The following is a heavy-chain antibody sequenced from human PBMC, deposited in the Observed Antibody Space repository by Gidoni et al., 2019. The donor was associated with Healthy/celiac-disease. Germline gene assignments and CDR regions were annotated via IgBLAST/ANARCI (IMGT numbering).Heavy chain of an antibody. J-gene: IGHJ5*02. CDR2: IYHRGST. D-gene: IGHD1-26*01. CDR1: GGSISSSTW. Sequence: QVQLQESGPGLVKPSGTLSHTCAVSGGSISSSTWWSWVRQPPGKGLEWIGEIYHRGSTNYNPSLKSRVTISVDKSKNQFSLKLSSVTAADTAVYYCARDRQRQGSPTRGRKGVYNWFDPWGQGTLVTVSS. CDR3: ARDRQRQGSPTRGRKGVYNWFDP. V-gene: IGHV4-4*02.